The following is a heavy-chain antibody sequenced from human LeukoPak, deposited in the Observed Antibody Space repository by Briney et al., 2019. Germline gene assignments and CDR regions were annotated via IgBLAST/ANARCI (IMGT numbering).Heavy chain of an antibody. V-gene: IGHV3-30*18. CDR1: GFTFSSYG. D-gene: IGHD3-10*01. CDR2: ISFDGSNK. J-gene: IGHJ3*02. CDR3: AKDRAEKSPDASDI. Sequence: GGPLRLSCAASGFTFSSYGMHWVRQAPGEGLEWVAVISFDGSNKYYADSVKGRFTISRDNSKNTLYLQMNSLRAEDTAVYYCAKDRAEKSPDASDIWGQGTMVTVSS.